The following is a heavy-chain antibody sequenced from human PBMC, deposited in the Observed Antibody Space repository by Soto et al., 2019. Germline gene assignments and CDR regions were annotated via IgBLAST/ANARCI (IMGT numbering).Heavy chain of an antibody. D-gene: IGHD1-26*01. CDR1: GIIIGIYV. CDR3: TRGRRGWETRPYFFDY. CDR2: IRGKAYSGTS. J-gene: IGHJ4*02. V-gene: IGHV3-49*03. Sequence: GPLRLSSPASGIIIGIYVMTWFLLAPGKGQEWVGFIRGKAYSGTSYYAASVNGRFTMSRDDSQSIAFLQMNSRKTEYTALYYCTRGRRGWETRPYFFDYWGQGT.